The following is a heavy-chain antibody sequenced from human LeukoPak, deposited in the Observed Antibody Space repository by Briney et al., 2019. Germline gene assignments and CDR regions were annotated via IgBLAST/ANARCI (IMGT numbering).Heavy chain of an antibody. CDR3: ARLPLYCSGGGCYSEYYFDY. J-gene: IGHJ4*02. Sequence: SETLSLTCTVSGGSISSYYWSWIRQPAGKGLEWIGRIYTSGSTNYNPSLKSRVTMSVDTSKNQFSLKLSSVTAADTAVYYCARLPLYCSGGGCYSEYYFDYWGQGTLVTVSS. V-gene: IGHV4-4*07. CDR2: IYTSGST. D-gene: IGHD2-15*01. CDR1: GGSISSYY.